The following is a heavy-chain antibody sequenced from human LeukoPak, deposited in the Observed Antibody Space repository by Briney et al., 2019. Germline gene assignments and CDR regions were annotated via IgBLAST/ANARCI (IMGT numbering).Heavy chain of an antibody. V-gene: IGHV3-74*01. Sequence: GGSLRLSCTASGFTFRSYWMHWVRQIPGKGLMWVSRISGDGSSASYADSVKGRFTISRDNAKNSLYLQMNSLRAEDTAVYYCARTAYYYDSSGYDDAFDIWGQGTMVTVSS. D-gene: IGHD3-22*01. CDR3: ARTAYYYDSSGYDDAFDI. CDR1: GFTFRSYW. J-gene: IGHJ3*02. CDR2: ISGDGSSA.